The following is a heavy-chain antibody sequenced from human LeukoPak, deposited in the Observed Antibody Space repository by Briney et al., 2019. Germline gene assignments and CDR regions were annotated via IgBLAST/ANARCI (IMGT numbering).Heavy chain of an antibody. Sequence: GGSLRLSCAASGFTFSSYEMNWVRQAPGKGLEWVSDISGSGGSTYYADSVKGRFTISRDNSKNTLYLQMNSLRAEDTAVYYCAKLPRIASDIWGQGTMVTVSS. CDR1: GFTFSSYE. J-gene: IGHJ3*02. V-gene: IGHV3-23*01. CDR2: ISGSGGST. CDR3: AKLPRIASDI.